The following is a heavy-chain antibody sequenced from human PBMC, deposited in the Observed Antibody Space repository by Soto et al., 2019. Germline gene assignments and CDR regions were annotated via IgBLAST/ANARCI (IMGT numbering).Heavy chain of an antibody. D-gene: IGHD3-10*01. CDR3: AGGGVRGVITRTRDYYGMDV. J-gene: IGHJ6*02. V-gene: IGHV5-51*01. CDR1: GYSFTSYW. Sequence: GASLKICCKGSGYSFTSYWIGWVRQMPGKGLECMGIIYPGDSDTSYSPSFQGQVTISADKSISTAYLQWRSLKASDTAMYYCAGGGVRGVITRTRDYYGMDVWGQGTTVTVSS. CDR2: IYPGDSDT.